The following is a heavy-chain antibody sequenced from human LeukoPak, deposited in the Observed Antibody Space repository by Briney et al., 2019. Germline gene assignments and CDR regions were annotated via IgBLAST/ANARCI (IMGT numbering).Heavy chain of an antibody. V-gene: IGHV3-7*03. D-gene: IGHD2-15*01. J-gene: IGHJ4*02. Sequence: GGSLRLSCAASGFIFSNYWMDWVRQVPGKGLEWVANMKGDGSEIYYVDSVKGRFTISRDNAKNSLYMQMNNLRAEDTAIYYCARDLGWLLLDYWGQGTLVTVSS. CDR2: MKGDGSEI. CDR3: ARDLGWLLLDY. CDR1: GFIFSNYW.